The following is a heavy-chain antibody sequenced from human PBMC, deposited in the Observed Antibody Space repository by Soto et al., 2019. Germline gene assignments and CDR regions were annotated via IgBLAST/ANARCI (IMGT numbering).Heavy chain of an antibody. Sequence: SVEPSSEACGDGFTSKYRHWPRHAHGQGLEWMGIINPSGGSTSYAQKFQGRVTMTRDTSTSTVYMELSSLRSEDTAVYYCAREGSYYGSGSYSPPFDYWGQGTLVTVSS. V-gene: IGHV1-46*03. D-gene: IGHD3-10*01. CDR1: GDGFTSKY. J-gene: IGHJ4*02. CDR3: AREGSYYGSGSYSPPFDY. CDR2: INPSGGST.